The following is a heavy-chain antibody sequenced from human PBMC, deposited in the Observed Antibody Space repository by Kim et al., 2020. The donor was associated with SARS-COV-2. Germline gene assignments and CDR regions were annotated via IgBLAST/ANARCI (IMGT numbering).Heavy chain of an antibody. D-gene: IGHD3-10*01. CDR1: GYTFTSYG. CDR3: ARQNLPLLWFRELTMRENWFDP. Sequence: ASVKVSCKASGYTFTSYGISWVRQAPGQGLEWMGWISAYNGNTNYAQKLQGRVTMTTDTSTSTAYMELRSLRSDDTAVYYCARQNLPLLWFRELTMRENWFDPWGQGTLVTVSS. V-gene: IGHV1-18*01. J-gene: IGHJ5*02. CDR2: ISAYNGNT.